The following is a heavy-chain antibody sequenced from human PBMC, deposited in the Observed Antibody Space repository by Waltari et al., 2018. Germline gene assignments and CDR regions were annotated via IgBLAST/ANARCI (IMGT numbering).Heavy chain of an antibody. Sequence: EVQLVESGGGFVQPGGSLKLSCAASGFTFSGSAMHWVRQASGKGLEWVGRIRSKANSYATAYAASVKGRFTISRDDSKNTAYLQMNSLKTEDTAVYYCTIPLGYYGSGSYYTQDYWGQGTLVTVSS. CDR1: GFTFSGSA. CDR2: IRSKANSYAT. J-gene: IGHJ4*02. D-gene: IGHD3-10*01. CDR3: TIPLGYYGSGSYYTQDY. V-gene: IGHV3-73*01.